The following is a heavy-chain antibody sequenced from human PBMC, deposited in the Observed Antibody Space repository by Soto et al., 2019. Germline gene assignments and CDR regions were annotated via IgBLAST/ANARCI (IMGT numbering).Heavy chain of an antibody. CDR2: INAGNGNT. D-gene: IGHD2-2*01. V-gene: IGHV1-3*01. Sequence: GASVKVSCKASGYTFTSYAMHWVRQAPGQRLEWMGWINAGNGNTKYSQKFQGRVTITRDTSTSTAYMELSSLRSEDTAVYYCARDHRYCISISCYAFYYYYGMDVRAQRTTVTVSS. CDR1: GYTFTSYA. CDR3: ARDHRYCISISCYAFYYYYGMDV. J-gene: IGHJ6*02.